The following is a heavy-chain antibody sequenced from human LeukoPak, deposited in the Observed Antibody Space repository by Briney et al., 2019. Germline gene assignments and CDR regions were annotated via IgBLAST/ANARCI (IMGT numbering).Heavy chain of an antibody. J-gene: IGHJ6*02. CDR3: ARDDPQYCSSTSCRYYYYGMDV. CDR2: ISAYNGNT. Sequence: ASVKVSCKASGYTFTSYGISWVRQAPGQGLEWMGWISAYNGNTNYAQKLQGRVTMTTDTSTSTAYMELRSLGSDDTAVYYCARDDPQYCSSTSCRYYYYGMDVWGQGTTVTVSS. CDR1: GYTFTSYG. D-gene: IGHD2-2*01. V-gene: IGHV1-18*01.